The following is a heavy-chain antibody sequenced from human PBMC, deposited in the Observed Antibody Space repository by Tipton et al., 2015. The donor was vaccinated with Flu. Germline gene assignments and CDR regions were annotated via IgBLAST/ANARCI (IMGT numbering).Heavy chain of an antibody. V-gene: IGHV1-18*01. CDR1: GYTFTSFG. CDR3: ARGGAFNFDSSAFYTL. Sequence: QLVQSGGAVMRPGASVEVSCKASGYTFTSFGIHWVRQAPGQGLDWMGWINAYNGDSNYAPRFQGRITLTTAVSTNTADMELRSLRSDDTAVYYCARGGAFNFDSSAFYTLWGQGTLVSVSS. J-gene: IGHJ4*02. D-gene: IGHD3-22*01. CDR2: INAYNGDS.